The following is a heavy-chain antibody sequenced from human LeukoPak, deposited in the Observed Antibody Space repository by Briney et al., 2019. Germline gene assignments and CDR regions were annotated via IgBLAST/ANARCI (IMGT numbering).Heavy chain of an antibody. J-gene: IGHJ4*02. Sequence: GSLRLSCAPSGFIFSAYAMGWVRQAPGKGPEWVASISGSGGNTYHADSVKGRFSISRDNSKNTLYLQLNSLRAEDTSVYYCARDSTYWYDSGSSGPHYFDYWGQGTLVTVSS. V-gene: IGHV3-23*01. CDR1: GFIFSAYA. CDR3: ARDSTYWYDSGSSGPHYFDY. D-gene: IGHD3-10*01. CDR2: ISGSGGNT.